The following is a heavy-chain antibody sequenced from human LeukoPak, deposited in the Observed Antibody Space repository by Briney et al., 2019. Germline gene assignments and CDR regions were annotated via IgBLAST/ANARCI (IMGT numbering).Heavy chain of an antibody. Sequence: GRSLRLSCAASGXTFSYYGMHWVRQAPGKGLEWVAVISSDGSNKYYADSVKGRFTISRDNSKNTLDLQMSSLRAEDTAVYYCARSSYDSSGHYYAGFWGQGTLVTVSS. CDR3: ARSSYDSSGHYYAGF. D-gene: IGHD3-22*01. V-gene: IGHV3-30*03. J-gene: IGHJ4*02. CDR1: GXTFSYYG. CDR2: ISSDGSNK.